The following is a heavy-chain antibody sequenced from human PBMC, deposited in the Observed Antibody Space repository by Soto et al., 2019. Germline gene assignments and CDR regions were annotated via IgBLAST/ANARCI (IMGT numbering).Heavy chain of an antibody. V-gene: IGHV1-69*01. CDR2: LSPIFGTA. D-gene: IGHD6-6*01. J-gene: IGHJ4*02. CDR1: GGTFSSYS. CDR3: AIEYSSSPPYYPIGY. Sequence: QVQLLQSGDEVKKPGSSVKVSCKASGGTFSSYSISWVRQAPGQGLEWMGGLSPIFGTANYAQKFQGRVTITADESTSTAYMELSSLRSEDTAVYYCAIEYSSSPPYYPIGYWGQGTLVTVSS.